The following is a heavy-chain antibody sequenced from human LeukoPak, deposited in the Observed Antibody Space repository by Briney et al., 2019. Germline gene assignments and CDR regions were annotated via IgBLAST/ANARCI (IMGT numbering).Heavy chain of an antibody. V-gene: IGHV4-39*07. CDR3: ARALGGPGGWLRRAYYMDV. Sequence: SETLSLTCTVSGGSITSSSYYWGWIRQPPGKGLEWIGSVYYSGNTYYNSSLKSRVTISVDTSKNQFSLKLSSVTAADTAVYYCARALGGPGGWLRRAYYMDVWGKGTTVTISS. J-gene: IGHJ6*03. D-gene: IGHD5-12*01. CDR1: GGSITSSSYY. CDR2: VYYSGNT.